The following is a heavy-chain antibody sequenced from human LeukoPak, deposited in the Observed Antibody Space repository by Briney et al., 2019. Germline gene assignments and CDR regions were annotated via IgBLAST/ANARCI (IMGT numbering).Heavy chain of an antibody. D-gene: IGHD5-12*01. J-gene: IGHJ4*02. CDR2: INHSGST. CDR3: AREVGIVATIKPYFDY. V-gene: IGHV4-34*01. CDR1: GGSFSGYY. Sequence: PSETLSLTCAVYGGSFSGYYWSWIRQPPGKGLEWIGEINHSGSTNYNPSLKSRVTISVDTSKNQFSLKLSSVTAADTAVYYRAREVGIVATIKPYFDYWGQGTLVTVSS.